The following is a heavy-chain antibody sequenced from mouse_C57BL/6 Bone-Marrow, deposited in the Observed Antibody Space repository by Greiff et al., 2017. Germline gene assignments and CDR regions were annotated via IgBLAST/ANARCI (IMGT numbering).Heavy chain of an antibody. J-gene: IGHJ4*01. Sequence: DVHLVESGGGLVKPGGSLKLSCAASGFTFSSYAMSWVRQTPEKRLEWVATISDGGSYTYYPDNVKGRFTISRANAKHNLYLQMSHLKSEDTAMYYCARDGDLLWLQRRLYYAMDYWGQGTSVTVSS. CDR1: GFTFSSYA. D-gene: IGHD2-2*01. CDR2: ISDGGSYT. V-gene: IGHV5-4*01. CDR3: ARDGDLLWLQRRLYYAMDY.